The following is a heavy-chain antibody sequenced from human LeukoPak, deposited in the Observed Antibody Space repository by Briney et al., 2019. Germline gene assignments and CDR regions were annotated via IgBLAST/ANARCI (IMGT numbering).Heavy chain of an antibody. D-gene: IGHD6-19*01. CDR2: ISYDGSNK. Sequence: GGSLRLSCAASGFTFSSYGMHWVRQAPGKGLEWVAVISYDGSNKYYADSVKGRFTLSRDNSKNTLYLQMNSLRPDDTAVYYCAKEDEYSSGWYFHYWGQGTLVTVSS. CDR1: GFTFSSYG. CDR3: AKEDEYSSGWYFHY. V-gene: IGHV3-30*18. J-gene: IGHJ4*02.